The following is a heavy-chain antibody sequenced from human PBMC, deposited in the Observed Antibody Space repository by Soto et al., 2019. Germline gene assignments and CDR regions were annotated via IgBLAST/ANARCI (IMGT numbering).Heavy chain of an antibody. CDR3: ASWSNWNPRYYDGLDV. V-gene: IGHV1-69*06. Sequence: VQLLQSGAEVKKPGSSVKVSCKVSGGAFNNYALNWVRHVPGQGLEWLGGFIPLHNTSNYSLKFLGRVTVTADISSTTVYMELNSLTSDDTATYYWASWSNWNPRYYDGLDVWGQGTPVTVSS. CDR2: FIPLHNTS. J-gene: IGHJ6*02. D-gene: IGHD1-20*01. CDR1: GGAFNNYA.